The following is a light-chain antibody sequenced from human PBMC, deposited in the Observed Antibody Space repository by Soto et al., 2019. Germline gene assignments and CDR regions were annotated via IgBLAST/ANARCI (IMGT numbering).Light chain of an antibody. Sequence: QSALTQPASVSGSPGQSITISCTGTSSHVGGYNYVSWYQQHPGKAPKLIIYELSNRPSGVSNRFSGSKSGNTASLTISGLQAEDEADYYCNSYTSKSTGVFGTGTKVTVL. J-gene: IGLJ1*01. V-gene: IGLV2-14*01. CDR1: SSHVGGYNY. CDR3: NSYTSKSTGV. CDR2: ELS.